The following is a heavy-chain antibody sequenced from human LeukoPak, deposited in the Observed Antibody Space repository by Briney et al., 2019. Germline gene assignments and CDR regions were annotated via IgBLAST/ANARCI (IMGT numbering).Heavy chain of an antibody. CDR2: ISHDGTT. V-gene: IGHV4-4*03. CDR1: GGSIDITNY. CDR3: TRENRPFCPFAF. J-gene: IGHJ4*02. D-gene: IGHD2/OR15-2a*01. Sequence: PGTLSLTCGVSGGSIDITNYWSWVRQAPGKGLEWIGEISHDGTTNYRPSLRSRVAMSFDRANNQFSLSLTSVTAADTAVYYCTRENRPFCPFAFWGQGVLITVSS.